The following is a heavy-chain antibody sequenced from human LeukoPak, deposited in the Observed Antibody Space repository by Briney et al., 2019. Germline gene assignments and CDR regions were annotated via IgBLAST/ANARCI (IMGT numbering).Heavy chain of an antibody. V-gene: IGHV3-23*01. CDR3: AKDGVGSNNYYFYFDS. CDR1: GFTSTNYA. Sequence: GGSLRLSCAASGFTSTNYAMNWVRQAPGKGLEWVSVLIGSSGSTDYADSVKGRFTISRDNSKNTLYLQMNSLRAEDTAVYYCAKDGVGSNNYYFYFDSWGQGTLVTVSS. D-gene: IGHD2/OR15-2a*01. CDR2: LIGSSGST. J-gene: IGHJ4*02.